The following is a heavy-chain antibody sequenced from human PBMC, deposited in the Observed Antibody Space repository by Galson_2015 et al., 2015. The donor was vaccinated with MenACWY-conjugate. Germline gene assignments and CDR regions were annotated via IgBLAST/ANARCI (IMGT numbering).Heavy chain of an antibody. V-gene: IGHV3-30*04. J-gene: IGHJ4*02. CDR2: ISYDGSNK. Sequence: LRLSCAASGFTFSSYAMHWVRQAPGKGLEWVAVISYDGSNKYYADSVKGRFTISRDNSKNTLYLQMNSLRAEDTAVYYCARDRYYDSSGYLDYWGQGTLVTVSS. CDR1: GFTFSSYA. D-gene: IGHD3-22*01. CDR3: ARDRYYDSSGYLDY.